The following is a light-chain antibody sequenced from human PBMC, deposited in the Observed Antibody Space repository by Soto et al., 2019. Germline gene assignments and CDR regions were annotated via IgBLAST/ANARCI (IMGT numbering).Light chain of an antibody. CDR2: NNS. Sequence: QSVLTQPPSASGTPGQMVTISCSGSNSNIGSNTVNWYQQLPGMAPKLLIYNNSQRPSGVPDRFSGSKSGTSASLAISGLQSEDEADYYCAAWDDSLRGLEFGGGTKLTVL. V-gene: IGLV1-44*01. CDR1: NSNIGSNT. CDR3: AAWDDSLRGLE. J-gene: IGLJ2*01.